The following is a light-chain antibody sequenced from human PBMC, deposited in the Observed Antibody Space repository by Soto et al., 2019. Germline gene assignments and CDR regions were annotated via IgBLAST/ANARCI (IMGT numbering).Light chain of an antibody. V-gene: IGLV1-47*01. J-gene: IGLJ3*02. CDR1: SSNIGSNY. CDR3: AAWDYSFWV. CDR2: RNN. Sequence: QSVLTQPPSASGTPGQRVTISCSGSSSNIGSNYVYWYQQLPGTAPKLLIYRNNQRPSGVPDRFSGSKSGTSASLAISGLRSEDEADYYCAAWDYSFWVFGGGTKLTVL.